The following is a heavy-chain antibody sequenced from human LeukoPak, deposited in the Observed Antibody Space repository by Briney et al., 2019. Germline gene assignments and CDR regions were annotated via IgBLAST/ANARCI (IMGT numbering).Heavy chain of an antibody. CDR1: GFTFSNYA. V-gene: IGHV3-23*01. CDR3: ASRNYYDSSGYYYYYFDY. J-gene: IGHJ4*02. D-gene: IGHD3-22*01. Sequence: GGSLRLSCAASGFTFSNYAMSWVRQAPGKGLEWVSGISGSGTSTYYADSVKGRFTISRDNPKNTLYLQMNSLRAEDTAVYYCASRNYYDSSGYYYYYFDYWGQGILVTVSS. CDR2: ISGSGTST.